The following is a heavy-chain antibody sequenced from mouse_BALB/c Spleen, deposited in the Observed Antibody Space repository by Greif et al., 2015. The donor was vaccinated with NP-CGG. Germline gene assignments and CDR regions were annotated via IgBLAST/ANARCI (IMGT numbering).Heavy chain of an antibody. Sequence: DVMLVESGGGLVKPGGSLKLSCAASGFTFSDYYMYWVRQTPEKRLEWVATISDGGSYTYYPDSVKGRFTISRDNAKNNLYLQMSSLKSEDTAMYYCARGYHSHEWTWFAYWGQGTLVTVSA. CDR1: GFTFSDYY. CDR3: ARGYHSHEWTWFAY. V-gene: IGHV5-4*02. J-gene: IGHJ3*01. D-gene: IGHD1-1*01. CDR2: ISDGGSYT.